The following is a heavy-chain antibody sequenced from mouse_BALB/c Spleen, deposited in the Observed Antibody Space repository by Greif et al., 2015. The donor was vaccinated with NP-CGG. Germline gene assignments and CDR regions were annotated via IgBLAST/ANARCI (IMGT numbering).Heavy chain of an antibody. V-gene: IGHV1-84*02. CDR3: ARTGSVPWFAF. J-gene: IGHJ3*01. CDR1: GYTFTDYY. D-gene: IGHD4-1*01. CDR2: IYPGSGNT. Sequence: QVQLQQSGPELVKPGASVKISCKASGYTFTDYYINWVKQKPGQGLEWIGWIYPGSGNTKYNEKFKGKATLTVDTSSSATYMKHSSLTTEDTTAYYCARTGSVPWFAFWGQGTLVTVSA.